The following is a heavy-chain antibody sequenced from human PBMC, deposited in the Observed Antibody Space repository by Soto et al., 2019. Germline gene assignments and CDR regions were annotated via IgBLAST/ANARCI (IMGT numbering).Heavy chain of an antibody. D-gene: IGHD2-2*01. CDR2: ISGSGGST. V-gene: IGHV3-23*01. CDR3: AKPPVKAAIRYYYYGMDV. CDR1: GFTFSSYA. J-gene: IGHJ6*02. Sequence: XGSLRLSCAASGFTFSSYAKSGVRQAPGKGLEWVSAISGSGGSTYYADSVKGRFTISRDNSKNTLYLQMNSLRAEDTAVYYCAKPPVKAAIRYYYYGMDVWGQGTTVTVSS.